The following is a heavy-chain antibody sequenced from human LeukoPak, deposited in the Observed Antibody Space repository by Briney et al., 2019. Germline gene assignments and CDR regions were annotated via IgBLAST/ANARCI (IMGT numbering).Heavy chain of an antibody. V-gene: IGHV1-69*01. CDR2: IIPIFGTA. D-gene: IGHD3-22*01. J-gene: IGHJ4*02. Sequence: SVTVSFKSSVGTFISYAISWVRQAPGQGLAWMGGIIPIFGTANYAQKFQGRVTITADESTSTAYMELSSLRSEDTAVYYCARDRDYDSSGYYKNYFDYWGQGTLVTVSS. CDR3: ARDRDYDSSGYYKNYFDY. CDR1: VGTFISYA.